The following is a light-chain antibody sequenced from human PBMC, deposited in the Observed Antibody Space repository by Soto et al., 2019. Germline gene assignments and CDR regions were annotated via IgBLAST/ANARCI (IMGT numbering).Light chain of an antibody. CDR2: EVS. J-gene: IGLJ3*02. CDR3: SSYTTSSTWM. Sequence: QSALTQPASVSGSPGQSITISCSGTSSDIGNYNYVSWYQQHSGKAPKLMIHEVSNRPSGVSNRFSGSKSGNTASLTNSGLQAEDEADYYCSSYTTSSTWMFGGGTKLTVL. CDR1: SSDIGNYNY. V-gene: IGLV2-14*01.